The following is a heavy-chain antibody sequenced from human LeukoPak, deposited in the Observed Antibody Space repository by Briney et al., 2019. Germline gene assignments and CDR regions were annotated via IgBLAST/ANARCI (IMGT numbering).Heavy chain of an antibody. CDR3: AREDYNRH. J-gene: IGHJ4*02. D-gene: IGHD4-11*01. V-gene: IGHV3-74*01. CDR1: GFTFSSYW. CDR2: IRSDGSST. Sequence: GGSLRLSCAASGFTFSSYWMHWVRQAPGKGLVWVSRIRSDGSSTTYADSVKGRFTISRDNTKNTLYLQMNSLRADDTAVYYCAREDYNRHWGQGTLVTVSS.